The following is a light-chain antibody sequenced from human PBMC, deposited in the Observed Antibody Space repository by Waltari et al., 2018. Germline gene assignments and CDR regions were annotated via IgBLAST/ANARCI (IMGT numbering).Light chain of an antibody. CDR2: AAS. CDR1: QSISSY. CDR3: QQSYSTPLYT. Sequence: DIQMTQSLSSLSASVGDRVTITCRASQSISSYLNWYQQKPGKAPKLLIYAASSLQSGVPSRFSGSGSGTDFTLTISSLQPEDFATYYCQQSYSTPLYTFGQGTNLEI. J-gene: IGKJ2*01. V-gene: IGKV1-39*01.